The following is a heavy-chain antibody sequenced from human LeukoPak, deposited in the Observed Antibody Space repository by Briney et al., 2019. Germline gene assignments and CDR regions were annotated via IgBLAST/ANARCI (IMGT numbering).Heavy chain of an antibody. V-gene: IGHV4-59*08. J-gene: IGHJ4*02. CDR1: GDSISNYY. Sequence: SETLSLTCTVSGDSISNYYWSWIRQPPGKGLEWIGYIYSSGTTKYHPSLKSRVTISVDMSKSQFSLKLNSVTAADTAVHYCARQLSGSSGLDYWGQGTLVTVSS. D-gene: IGHD6-19*01. CDR3: ARQLSGSSGLDY. CDR2: IYSSGTT.